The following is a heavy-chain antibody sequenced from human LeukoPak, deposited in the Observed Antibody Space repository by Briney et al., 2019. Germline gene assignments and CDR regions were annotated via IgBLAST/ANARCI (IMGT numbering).Heavy chain of an antibody. V-gene: IGHV4-4*07. J-gene: IGHJ6*03. CDR2: IYTSGGT. CDR3: AREHSGYDSYYYYYMDV. Sequence: AETLSLTCTVSGGSISSYYWSWIRQPARKGLEWIGGIYTSGGTNYNPSLKSRVTMSVDTSKNQFYMKLSSVTAADTAVYYCAREHSGYDSYYYYYMDVWGKGTTVTVSS. D-gene: IGHD5-12*01. CDR1: GGSISSYY.